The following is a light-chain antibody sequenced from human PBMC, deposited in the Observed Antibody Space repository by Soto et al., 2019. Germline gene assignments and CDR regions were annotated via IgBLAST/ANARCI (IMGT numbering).Light chain of an antibody. Sequence: QSALTQPASVSGSPGQSITNSCIRTSSNVGSYNLVSWYQHPPGKAPKLIIYEASERPSGVSNRFSGAQSGHTASLTISGLQAEDEADYYCSSYAGGVVFGGGTKLTVL. CDR3: SSYAGGVV. V-gene: IGLV2-23*01. CDR1: SSNVGSYNL. J-gene: IGLJ2*01. CDR2: EAS.